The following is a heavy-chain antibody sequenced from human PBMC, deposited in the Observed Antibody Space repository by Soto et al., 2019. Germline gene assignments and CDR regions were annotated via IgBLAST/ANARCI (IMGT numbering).Heavy chain of an antibody. V-gene: IGHV4-59*01. CDR2: IYYTGST. CDR3: ARVHRYCSGGSCYLIDY. Sequence: QVQLQESGPGLVKPSETLSLTCAVSGGSISGYYWSWIRQPPGAGLEWIGYIYYTGSTDYNPSLRSRVTISLDTPKSQFSLKLSSVSAADTAVYYCARVHRYCSGGSCYLIDYWGQGTLVTVSS. CDR1: GGSISGYY. D-gene: IGHD2-15*01. J-gene: IGHJ4*02.